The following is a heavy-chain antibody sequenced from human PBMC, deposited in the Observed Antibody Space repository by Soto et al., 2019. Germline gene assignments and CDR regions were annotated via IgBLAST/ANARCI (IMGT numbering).Heavy chain of an antibody. CDR1: GYTFTTYA. CDR3: VREACINDVCYDNPYDI. D-gene: IGHD2-8*01. Sequence: GASVKVSCKASGYTFTTYAIHWLRQAPGQRLEWMGWINGGNAKTRYLETLQGRLALTRDTSAKTVYMELSSLRSEDTAVYYCVREACINDVCYDNPYDIWGQGTMVTVSS. V-gene: IGHV1-3*01. CDR2: INGGNAKT. J-gene: IGHJ3*02.